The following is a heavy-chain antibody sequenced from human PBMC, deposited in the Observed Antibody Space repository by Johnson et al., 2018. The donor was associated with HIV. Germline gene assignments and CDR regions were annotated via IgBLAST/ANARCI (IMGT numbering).Heavy chain of an antibody. V-gene: IGHV3-30-3*01. J-gene: IGHJ3*02. Sequence: QVQLVESGGGVVQPGRSLRLSCAASGFTFSSYAMHWVRQAPGKGLEWLAVISYDGSNKYYADSVKGRFTISRDNSKNTLYLQMNSLRAEDTAVYYCAKDNRFGGGAFYIWGQGTMVTVSS. CDR3: AKDNRFGGGAFYI. CDR2: ISYDGSNK. D-gene: IGHD3-10*01. CDR1: GFTFSSYA.